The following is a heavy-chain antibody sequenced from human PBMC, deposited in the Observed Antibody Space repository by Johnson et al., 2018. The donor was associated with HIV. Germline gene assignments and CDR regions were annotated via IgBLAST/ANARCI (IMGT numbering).Heavy chain of an antibody. D-gene: IGHD5-18*01. CDR1: GFTFRSYW. V-gene: IGHV3-74*01. CDR2: INRDGSGT. CDR3: ARDGRDLVTRGSFDV. Sequence: VQLVESGGGLVQPGGSLRLSCAASGFTFRSYWMHWVRQAPGKGLVWVSRINRDGSGTSHADSVKGRFTISRYNSKNTLYLQMNSLRPEDTAVYYCARDGRDLVTRGSFDVWGQGTVVTVSS. J-gene: IGHJ3*01.